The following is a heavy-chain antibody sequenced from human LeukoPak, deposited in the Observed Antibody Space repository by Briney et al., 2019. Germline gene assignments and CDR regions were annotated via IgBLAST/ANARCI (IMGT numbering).Heavy chain of an antibody. D-gene: IGHD3-22*01. CDR1: GGSISSYY. CDR2: IYYSGST. V-gene: IGHV4-59*01. J-gene: IGHJ3*02. Sequence: KPSETLSLTCTVSGGSISSYYWSWIRQPPRKGLEWIGYIYYSGSTNYNPSLKSRVTISVDTSKNQFSLKLSSVTAADTAVYYCAREGNSSGYNDAFDIWGQGTMVTVSS. CDR3: AREGNSSGYNDAFDI.